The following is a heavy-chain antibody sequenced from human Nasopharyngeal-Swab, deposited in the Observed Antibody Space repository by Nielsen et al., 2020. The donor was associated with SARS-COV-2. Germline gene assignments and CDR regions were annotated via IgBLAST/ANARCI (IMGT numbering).Heavy chain of an antibody. CDR1: GFTFSSYA. D-gene: IGHD1-26*01. J-gene: IGHJ1*01. Sequence: GESLRLSCAASGFTFSSYAMSWVRQAPGKGLEWVSAISGSGGSTYYADSVKGRFTISRDNSKNTLYLQMNSLRAEDTAVYYCARSFSGSYHAEYFQHWGQGTLVTVSS. CDR3: ARSFSGSYHAEYFQH. CDR2: ISGSGGST. V-gene: IGHV3-23*01.